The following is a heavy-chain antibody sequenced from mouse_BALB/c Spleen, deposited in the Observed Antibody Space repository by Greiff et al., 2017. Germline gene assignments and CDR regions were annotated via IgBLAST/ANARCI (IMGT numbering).Heavy chain of an antibody. CDR2: ISSGGST. J-gene: IGHJ1*01. Sequence: EVMLVESGGGLVKPGGSLKLSCAASGFTFSSYAMSWVRQTPEKRLEWVASISSGGSTYYPDSVKGRFTISRDNARNILYLQMSSLRSEDTAMYYCAREGYYWYFDVWGAGTTVTVSS. CDR1: GFTFSSYA. V-gene: IGHV5-6-5*01. D-gene: IGHD2-2*01. CDR3: AREGYYWYFDV.